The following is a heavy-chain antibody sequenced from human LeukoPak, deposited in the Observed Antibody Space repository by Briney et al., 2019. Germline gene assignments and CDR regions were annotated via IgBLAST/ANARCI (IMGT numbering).Heavy chain of an antibody. CDR2: MSAYNDRT. Sequence: GSLRLSCAASGFTFSNTAMSWVRQTPGKGLEWVATMSAYNDRTHYADSVRGRFTVSRDNSKNTLSLQMNSLREDDTAVYYCAQELSDIFVVRTDSWGQGTLVTVSS. J-gene: IGHJ4*02. D-gene: IGHD3-9*01. V-gene: IGHV3-23*01. CDR1: GFTFSNTA. CDR3: AQELSDIFVVRTDS.